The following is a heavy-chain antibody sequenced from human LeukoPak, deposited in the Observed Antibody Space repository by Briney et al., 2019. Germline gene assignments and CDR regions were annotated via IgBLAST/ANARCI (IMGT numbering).Heavy chain of an antibody. V-gene: IGHV3-74*01. CDR3: ARDMGPYGGSPGAS. D-gene: IGHD4-23*01. CDR2: VATGGTGP. J-gene: IGHJ5*02. Sequence: GGFLRLSCAASGFTFSGYWMHWVRQAPGKGLVWVSRVATGGTGPSYADSVKGRFTISRDNAKNTLYLQMNSLSAEDTAVYFCARDMGPYGGSPGASWGQGTLVTVPS. CDR1: GFTFSGYW.